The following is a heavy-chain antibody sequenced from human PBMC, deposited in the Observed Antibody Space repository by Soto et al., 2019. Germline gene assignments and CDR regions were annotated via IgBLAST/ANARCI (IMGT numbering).Heavy chain of an antibody. CDR2: IYHSGST. D-gene: IGHD3-10*01. CDR1: GYSISSGYY. Sequence: PSETLSLTCAVSGYSISSGYYWGWIRQPQGKGLEWIGSIYHSGSTYYNPSLKSRVTISVDTSKNQFSLKLSSVTAADTAVYYCARESYGSGSYYTSLYYYYYGMDVWGQGTTVTVSS. J-gene: IGHJ6*02. CDR3: ARESYGSGSYYTSLYYYYYGMDV. V-gene: IGHV4-38-2*02.